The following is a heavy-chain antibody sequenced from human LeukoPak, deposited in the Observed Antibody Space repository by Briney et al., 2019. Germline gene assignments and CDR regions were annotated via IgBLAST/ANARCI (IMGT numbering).Heavy chain of an antibody. D-gene: IGHD1-26*01. V-gene: IGHV3-48*03. CDR3: ARYSGTYRDY. CDR1: GFTFSSYE. CDR2: ISSSGSTI. J-gene: IGHJ4*02. Sequence: GGSLRLSCAASGFTFSSYEMNRVRQAPGKGLEWVSYISSSGSTIYYADSVKGRFTISRDNAKNSLYLQMNSLRAEDTAVYYCARYSGTYRDYWGQGTLVTVSS.